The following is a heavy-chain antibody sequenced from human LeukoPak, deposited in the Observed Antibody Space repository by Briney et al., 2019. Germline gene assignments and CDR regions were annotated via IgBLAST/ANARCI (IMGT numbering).Heavy chain of an antibody. CDR3: ARTTLYCSGGSCHFDY. CDR2: INAGNGNT. J-gene: IGHJ4*02. D-gene: IGHD2-15*01. V-gene: IGHV1-3*01. CDR1: GYTFTTYA. Sequence: ASVKVSCKASGYTFTTYAMHWVRQAPGQRLEWMGWINAGNGNTKYSQKFQGRVTITRDTSASTAYMELSSLRSEDTAVYYCARTTLYCSGGSCHFDYWGRGTLVTVSS.